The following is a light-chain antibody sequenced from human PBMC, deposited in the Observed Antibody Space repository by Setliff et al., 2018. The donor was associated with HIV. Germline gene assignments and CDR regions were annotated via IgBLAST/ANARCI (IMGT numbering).Light chain of an antibody. CDR1: SSDVGTYNY. J-gene: IGLJ1*01. CDR2: DVN. CDR3: CSYTSSTPLYV. V-gene: IGLV2-14*03. Sequence: SVLTQPASVSGSPGQSITISCTGTSSDVGTYNYVSWYQQHPGKAPKPMIYDVNNRPSGVSNRFSGSKSGNTASLTISGLQAEDEADYYCCSYTSSTPLYVFGTGTKVTVL.